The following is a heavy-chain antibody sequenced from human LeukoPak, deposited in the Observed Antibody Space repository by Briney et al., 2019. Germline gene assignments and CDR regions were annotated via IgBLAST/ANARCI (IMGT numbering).Heavy chain of an antibody. CDR1: GYTFTGYY. CDR2: INPNSGGT. CDR3: ARDIVVVPAAKSNEAWFDP. Sequence: GASVKVSCKASGYTFTGYYMHWVRQAPGQGLEWMGWINPNSGGTNYAQMFQGRVTMTRDTSISTAYMELSRLRSDDTAVYYCARDIVVVPAAKSNEAWFDPWGQGTLVTVSS. J-gene: IGHJ5*02. D-gene: IGHD2-2*01. V-gene: IGHV1-2*02.